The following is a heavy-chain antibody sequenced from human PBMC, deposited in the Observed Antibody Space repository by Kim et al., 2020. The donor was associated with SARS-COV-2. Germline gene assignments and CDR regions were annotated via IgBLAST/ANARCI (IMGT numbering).Heavy chain of an antibody. CDR3: ARVDGSYYYGMDV. V-gene: IGHV4-59*13. CDR2: IYYSGST. CDR1: GGSISSYY. J-gene: IGHJ6*02. Sequence: SETLSLTCTVSGGSISSYYWSWIRQPPGKGLEWIGFIYYSGSTNYNPSLKSRVTISVDTSKNQFSLKLTSVTAADTAVYYCARVDGSYYYGMDVWGQGTTVTVSS.